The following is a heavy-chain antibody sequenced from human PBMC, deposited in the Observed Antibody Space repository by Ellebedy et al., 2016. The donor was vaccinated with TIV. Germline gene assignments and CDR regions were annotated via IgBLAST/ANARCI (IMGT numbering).Heavy chain of an antibody. CDR3: ARARYGGAFDI. CDR1: GFTFDDYA. D-gene: IGHD3-9*01. CDR2: ISWNSGSI. Sequence: GGSLRLSXAASGFTFDDYAMHWVRQTPGKGLEWVSDISWNSGSIGYADSVKGRFTISRDNAKNSLYLQMNSVRAEDTALYYCARARYGGAFDIWGQGTMVTVSS. V-gene: IGHV3-9*01. J-gene: IGHJ3*02.